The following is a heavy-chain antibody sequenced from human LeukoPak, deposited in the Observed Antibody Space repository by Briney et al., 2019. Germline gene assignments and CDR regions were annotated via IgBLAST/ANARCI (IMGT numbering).Heavy chain of an antibody. D-gene: IGHD6-13*01. CDR3: ASPTGAAAGTAAGY. CDR2: ISPADSDT. Sequence: GESLKISCKGSEYCFTTYWIASVRHKPGRDLEWMGLISPADSDTRYSPCFQGHVTTSADKSTSTSSQLWRSLKTSESAIYYCASPTGAAAGTAAGYWGQGTLVTVSS. CDR1: EYCFTTYW. J-gene: IGHJ4*02. V-gene: IGHV5-51*01.